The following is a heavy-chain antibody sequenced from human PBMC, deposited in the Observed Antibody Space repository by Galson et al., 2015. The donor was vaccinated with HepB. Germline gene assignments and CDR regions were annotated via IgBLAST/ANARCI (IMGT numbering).Heavy chain of an antibody. CDR3: ATIAISGTYADF. J-gene: IGHJ4*02. D-gene: IGHD1-1*01. CDR1: GDSISNNRYY. CDR2: IYDSDST. Sequence: LSLTCTVSGDSISNNRYYWGWIRQPPGKGLERIGHIYDSDSTYYKPSLKSRVTMSVDTSKNQFSLELRSVTAADTALYYCATIAISGTYADFWGQGTLVTVSS. V-gene: IGHV4-39*07.